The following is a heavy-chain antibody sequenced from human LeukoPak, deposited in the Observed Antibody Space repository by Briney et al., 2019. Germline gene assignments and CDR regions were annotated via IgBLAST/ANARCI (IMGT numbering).Heavy chain of an antibody. CDR3: ARGRKYTSGYRVTELGSGYSDY. CDR1: GYTFTSYG. J-gene: IGHJ4*02. D-gene: IGHD5-18*01. V-gene: IGHV1-8*02. CDR2: MNPNSGNT. Sequence: ASVKVSCKASGYTFTSYGISWVRQAPGQGLEWMGWMNPNSGNTGYAQKFQGRVTMTRNTSISTAYMELSSLRSEDTAVYYCARGRKYTSGYRVTELGSGYSDYWGQGTLVTVSS.